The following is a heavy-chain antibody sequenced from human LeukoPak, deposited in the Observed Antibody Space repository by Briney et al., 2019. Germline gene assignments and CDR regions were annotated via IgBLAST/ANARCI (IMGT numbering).Heavy chain of an antibody. Sequence: SQTLSLTCTVSGGSISSGSYYWSWIRQPAGKGLEWIGRIYTSGSTNYNPSLKSRVPISEDTSKNQFSLKLSSVTAADTAVYYCAVASSFFDYWGQGTLVTVSS. CDR3: AVASSFFDY. CDR1: GGSISSGSYY. CDR2: IYTSGST. V-gene: IGHV4-61*02. D-gene: IGHD5-12*01. J-gene: IGHJ4*02.